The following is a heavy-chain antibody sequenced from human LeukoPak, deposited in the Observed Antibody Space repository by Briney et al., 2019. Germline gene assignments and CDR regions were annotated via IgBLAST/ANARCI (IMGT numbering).Heavy chain of an antibody. V-gene: IGHV3-11*01. CDR3: ATDGAGFDT. J-gene: IGHJ5*02. Sequence: GGSLRLSCAASGFTFSDYYMSWIRQAPGKGLEWLSYINIGGTNTHYADSVKGRFTISRDNAKKSLYLEMNNLRAEDTGVYYCATDGAGFDTWGQGVLVTVSS. CDR2: INIGGTNT. CDR1: GFTFSDYY.